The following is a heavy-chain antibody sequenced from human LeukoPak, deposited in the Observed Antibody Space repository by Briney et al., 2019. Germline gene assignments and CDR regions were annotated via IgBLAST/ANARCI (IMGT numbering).Heavy chain of an antibody. CDR1: GGTFSSYA. CDR2: IIPIFGTA. CDR3: ARSSYSYGSGSHTRFAY. Sequence: EASVKVSCKASGGTFSSYAISWVRQAPGQGLEWMGGIIPIFGTANYAQKFQGRVTITTDESTSTAYMELSSLTSEDTAVYYCARSSYSYGSGSHTRFAYWGQGTLVTVSS. J-gene: IGHJ4*02. D-gene: IGHD3-10*01. V-gene: IGHV1-69*05.